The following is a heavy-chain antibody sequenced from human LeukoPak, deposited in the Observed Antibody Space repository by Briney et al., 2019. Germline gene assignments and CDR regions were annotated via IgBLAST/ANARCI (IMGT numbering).Heavy chain of an antibody. D-gene: IGHD3-10*01. CDR3: TRGGSGSSFYY. V-gene: IGHV1-18*04. Sequence: GASVKVSCKASGYTFTSYGISWVRQAPGQGLEGMGWISAYNGNTNYAQKLQGRVTMTTDTSTSTTYVEVRSVRSDASAVECWTRGGSGSSFYYSGQGTLVTLSS. J-gene: IGHJ4*02. CDR1: GYTFTSYG. CDR2: ISAYNGNT.